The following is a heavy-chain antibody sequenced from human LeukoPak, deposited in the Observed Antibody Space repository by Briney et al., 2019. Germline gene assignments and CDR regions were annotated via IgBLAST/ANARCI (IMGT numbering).Heavy chain of an antibody. CDR3: ARGKRGYSYANDY. V-gene: IGHV4-34*01. CDR1: GGSFTGYY. Sequence: SETLSLTCAVYGGSFTGYYWSWIRQPPGKGLEWIGEINHSGSNNYNPSLKSRVTISVDTSKIQFSLKLSSVTAADTAVYYCARGKRGYSYANDYWGQGTLVTVSS. J-gene: IGHJ4*02. CDR2: INHSGSN. D-gene: IGHD5-18*01.